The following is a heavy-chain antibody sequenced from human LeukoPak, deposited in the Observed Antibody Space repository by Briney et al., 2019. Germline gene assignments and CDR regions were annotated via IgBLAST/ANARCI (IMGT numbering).Heavy chain of an antibody. J-gene: IGHJ3*02. CDR1: GGSISSGGYY. V-gene: IGHV3-11*04. CDR2: IGSSGTTV. CDR3: ARADSTDGFDI. D-gene: IGHD3/OR15-3a*01. Sequence: LSLTCTVSGGSISSGGYYWSWIRQAPGKGLEWVSYIGSSGTTVYYADSVKGRFTISRDNANSSLYLEMSSLRADDSALYYCARADSTDGFDIWGHGTMVTVSS.